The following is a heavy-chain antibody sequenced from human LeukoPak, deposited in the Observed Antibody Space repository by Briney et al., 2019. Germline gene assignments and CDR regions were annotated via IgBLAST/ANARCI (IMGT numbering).Heavy chain of an antibody. CDR2: ISGSGAGT. CDR3: ARGSDVFDN. CDR1: GFTFSSYA. J-gene: IGHJ4*02. V-gene: IGHV3-23*01. D-gene: IGHD3-16*01. Sequence: GGSLRLSCAASGFTFSSYAMSWVRQAPGKGLEWVSTISGSGAGTYYADSVKGRFTVSGDNSKNTLYLHMNSLRAEDTAVYSCARGSDVFDNWGQGTLVPVSS.